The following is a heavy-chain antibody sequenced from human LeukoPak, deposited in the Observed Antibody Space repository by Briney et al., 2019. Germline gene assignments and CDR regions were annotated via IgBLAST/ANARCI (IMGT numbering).Heavy chain of an antibody. J-gene: IGHJ4*02. V-gene: IGHV4-39*07. Sequence: SETLSLTCSVSGGSISSSSFDWGWIREPPGKGLEWIGRMYYSGSTYNNRSLKSRFTITVDRTKNQFSLKLSSVTAADTAVYYCARGSWGSSWSPNIDYWGQGTLVTVSS. CDR2: MYYSGST. D-gene: IGHD6-13*01. CDR1: GGSISSSSFD. CDR3: ARGSWGSSWSPNIDY.